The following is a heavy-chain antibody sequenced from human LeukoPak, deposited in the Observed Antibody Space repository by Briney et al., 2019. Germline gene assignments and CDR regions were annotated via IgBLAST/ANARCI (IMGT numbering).Heavy chain of an antibody. CDR2: ITSAGST. J-gene: IGHJ6*02. CDR3: ATRGLSGYYYGMDV. V-gene: IGHV3-66*01. Sequence: PGGSLRFSCAASGFTVSRNYMSWARLAPGKGLEWVSIITSAGSTHYATSVKGRFTISRDNSKNTVYLQMNSLRAEDTAVYYCATRGLSGYYYGMDVWGQGTTVTVSS. D-gene: IGHD3/OR15-3a*01. CDR1: GFTVSRNY.